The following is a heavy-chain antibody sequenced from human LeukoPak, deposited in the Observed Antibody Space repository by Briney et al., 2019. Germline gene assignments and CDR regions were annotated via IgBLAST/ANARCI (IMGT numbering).Heavy chain of an antibody. Sequence: GGSLRLSCAASGFSFGSYGMHWVRQAPGKGLEWVAVIWYDGSNKYYADSVKGRFTISRDNSKNTLYLQMNSLRAEDTAVYYCARDPKTGYISYYYYYGMDVWGQGTTVTVSS. CDR2: IWYDGSNK. J-gene: IGHJ6*02. D-gene: IGHD6-13*01. V-gene: IGHV3-33*08. CDR1: GFSFGSYG. CDR3: ARDPKTGYISYYYYYGMDV.